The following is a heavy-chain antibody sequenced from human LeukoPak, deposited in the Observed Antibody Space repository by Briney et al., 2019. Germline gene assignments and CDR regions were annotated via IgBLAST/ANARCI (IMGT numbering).Heavy chain of an antibody. CDR3: ARLLWGSYRYYFDY. Sequence: ASVKVSCKASGYTFTSYAMHWVRQAPGQRLEWMGWINAGNGNTKYSQKFQGRVTITRDTSASTAYMELSSLRSEDTAVYYCARLLWGSYRYYFDYWGQGTLVTVSS. D-gene: IGHD3-16*02. CDR2: INAGNGNT. J-gene: IGHJ4*02. V-gene: IGHV1-3*01. CDR1: GYTFTSYA.